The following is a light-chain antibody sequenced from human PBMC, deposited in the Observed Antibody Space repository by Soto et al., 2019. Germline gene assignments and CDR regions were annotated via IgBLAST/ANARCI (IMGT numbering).Light chain of an antibody. J-gene: IGKJ1*01. Sequence: DIQMTQSPSSLSASVGDRVTISCRSSQSTSNYLNWYQQKLRKVPKLLIYAASSLQSGVPSRFSGNGSGTDFTLTITSLQPEDFATYYCQQTYSSPWTFGQGTKVEIK. CDR1: QSTSNY. V-gene: IGKV1-39*01. CDR2: AAS. CDR3: QQTYSSPWT.